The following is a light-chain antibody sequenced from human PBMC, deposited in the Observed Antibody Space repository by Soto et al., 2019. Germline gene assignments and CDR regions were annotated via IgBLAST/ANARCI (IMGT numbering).Light chain of an antibody. J-gene: IGKJ5*01. V-gene: IGKV1-33*01. Sequence: DIQMTQSPSSLSASVGDRVTITCQASQDISNYLNWYQQKPGKAPKLLIYDASNLETGVPSRFSGSGSGTDFTFTISSLQVEDIATYYGQQYDNLPITFGQETRLEIK. CDR1: QDISNY. CDR2: DAS. CDR3: QQYDNLPIT.